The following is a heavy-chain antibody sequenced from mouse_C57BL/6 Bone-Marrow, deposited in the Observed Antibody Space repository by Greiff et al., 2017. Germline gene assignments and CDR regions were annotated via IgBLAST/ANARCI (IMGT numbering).Heavy chain of an antibody. V-gene: IGHV1-55*01. J-gene: IGHJ2*01. CDR3: ARRGYGSSYINY. CDR1: GYTFTSYW. CDR2: IYPGSGST. Sequence: QVQLQQSGAELVKPGASVKMSCKASGYTFTSYWITWVKQRPGQGLEWIGDIYPGSGSTNYNEKFKSKATLTVDTSSSTAYMQLSSLTSEDSAVYYCARRGYGSSYINYWGQGTTLTVSS. D-gene: IGHD1-1*01.